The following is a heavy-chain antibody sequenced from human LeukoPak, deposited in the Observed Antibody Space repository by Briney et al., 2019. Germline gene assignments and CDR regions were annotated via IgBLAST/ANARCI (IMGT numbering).Heavy chain of an antibody. CDR1: GGSISSSFYY. V-gene: IGHV4-39*01. J-gene: IGHJ5*02. CDR3: PRHYGP. CDR2: IDHSGST. Sequence: SETLSLTCTVSGGSISSSFYYWGWLRQPPGKGLGWIGSIDHSGSTYYNPSLKSRVTISVDTSRNQFSLNLSSVTAADTAVYYCPRHYGPWGQGTLVAVSS. D-gene: IGHD4-17*01.